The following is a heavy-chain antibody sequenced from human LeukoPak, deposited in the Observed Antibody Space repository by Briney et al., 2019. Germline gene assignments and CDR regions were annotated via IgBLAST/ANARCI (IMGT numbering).Heavy chain of an antibody. CDR1: GGSFSGYY. CDR2: INHSGST. V-gene: IGHV4-34*01. D-gene: IGHD3-3*01. Sequence: SETLSLTCAVYGGSFSGYYWSWIRQPPGKGLEWIGEINHSGSTNYNPSLKSRVTISVDTSKNQFSLKLSSVTAADTAVYYCARGGGYDFWSGYYTGNGFDYWGQGTLVTVSS. J-gene: IGHJ4*02. CDR3: ARGGGYDFWSGYYTGNGFDY.